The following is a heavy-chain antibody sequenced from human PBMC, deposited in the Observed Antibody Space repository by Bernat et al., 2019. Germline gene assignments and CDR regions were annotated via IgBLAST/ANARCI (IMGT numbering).Heavy chain of an antibody. CDR3: AMMGSSRPTSSLFDY. V-gene: IGHV4-59*01. D-gene: IGHD2-2*01. Sequence: QVQLQESGPGLVKPSETLSLTCTVSGGSISSYYWSWIRQPPGKGLEWIGYIYYSGSTNYNPSLKSRVTISVDTSKNQFSLKLSSVTAADTAVYYCAMMGSSRPTSSLFDYWGQGTLVTVSS. CDR2: IYYSGST. CDR1: GGSISSYY. J-gene: IGHJ4*02.